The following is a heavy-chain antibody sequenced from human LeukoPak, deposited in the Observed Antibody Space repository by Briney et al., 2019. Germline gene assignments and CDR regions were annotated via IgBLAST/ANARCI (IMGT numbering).Heavy chain of an antibody. CDR1: GGSISSYY. D-gene: IGHD6-19*01. CDR3: ASEGLAVAGNFLY. J-gene: IGHJ4*02. Sequence: SETLSLTCTVSGGSISSYYWSWIRQPPGKGLEWIGYIYYSGSTNYNPSLESRVTISVDTSENQFSLNLRSVTAAGTAVYYCASEGLAVAGNFLYWGQGALVTVSS. CDR2: IYYSGST. V-gene: IGHV4-59*08.